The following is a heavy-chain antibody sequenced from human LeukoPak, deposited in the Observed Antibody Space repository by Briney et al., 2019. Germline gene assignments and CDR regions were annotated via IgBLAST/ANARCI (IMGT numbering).Heavy chain of an antibody. CDR1: GYTFTSYG. J-gene: IGHJ6*02. CDR3: ARRVESSGWYMTHYYYYGMDV. V-gene: IGHV1-18*01. Sequence: ASVKVSCKASGYTFTSYGISWVRQAPGQGLEWMGWISAYNGNTNYAQKLQGRVTMTTDTSTSTAYMELRSLRSDDTAVYYCARRVESSGWYMTHYYYYGMDVWGQGTTVTVSS. CDR2: ISAYNGNT. D-gene: IGHD6-19*01.